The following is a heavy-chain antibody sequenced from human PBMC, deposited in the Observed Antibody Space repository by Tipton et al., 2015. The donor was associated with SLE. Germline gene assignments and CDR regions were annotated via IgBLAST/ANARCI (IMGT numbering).Heavy chain of an antibody. CDR2: IYYSGST. V-gene: IGHV4-39*07. Sequence: TLSLTCTVPGGSISSSSYYWGWIRQPPGKGLEWTGSIYYSGSTYYNPSLKSRVTISVATSKNQSSLKLSSVTAADTAVYYCGVSGWYSSWFDPWGQGTLVTVSS. D-gene: IGHD6-19*01. CDR3: GVSGWYSSWFDP. CDR1: GGSISSSSYY. J-gene: IGHJ5*02.